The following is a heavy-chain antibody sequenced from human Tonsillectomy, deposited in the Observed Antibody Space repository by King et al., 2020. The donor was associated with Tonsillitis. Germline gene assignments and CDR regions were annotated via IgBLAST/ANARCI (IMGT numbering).Heavy chain of an antibody. CDR3: ARADSSGYYALSGHDFDY. CDR2: INTNTGNP. D-gene: IGHD3-22*01. V-gene: IGHV7-4-1*02. J-gene: IGHJ4*02. Sequence: QLVQSGSELKKPGASVKVSCKTSGYTFSSYAMNWVRQAPGQGLEWMGWINTNTGNPTYAQGFTGRFVFSVDTSVSTAYLQISSLKAEDTAVYYCARADSSGYYALSGHDFDYWGQGTLVTVSS. CDR1: GYTFSSYA.